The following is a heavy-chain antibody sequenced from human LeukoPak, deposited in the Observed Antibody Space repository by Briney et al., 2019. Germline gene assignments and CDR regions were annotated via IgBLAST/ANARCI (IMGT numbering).Heavy chain of an antibody. CDR3: ARVWGTPVAGNELDGYGMDV. Sequence: PGGSLRLSCAASRFTFNSFVMNWVRQAPGKGLEWVSSISSSSSYIYYADSVKGRFTISRDNAKNSLYLQMNSLRAEDTAVYYCARVWGTPVAGNELDGYGMDVWGQGTTVTVSS. CDR1: RFTFNSFV. J-gene: IGHJ6*02. CDR2: ISSSSSYI. V-gene: IGHV3-21*01. D-gene: IGHD6-19*01.